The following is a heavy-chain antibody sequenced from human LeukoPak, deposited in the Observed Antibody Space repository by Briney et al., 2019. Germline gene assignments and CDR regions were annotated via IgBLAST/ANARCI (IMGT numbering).Heavy chain of an antibody. V-gene: IGHV3-48*03. CDR1: GFTFSSYE. Sequence: GGSLRLSCAASGFTFSSYEMNWIRQAPGKGLEWVSYISSSGSTIYYADSVKGRFTISRDNAKNSLYLQMNSLRAEDTAVYYCASLDRGSYYSFDYWGQGTLVTVSS. CDR2: ISSSGSTI. CDR3: ASLDRGSYYSFDY. D-gene: IGHD1-26*01. J-gene: IGHJ4*02.